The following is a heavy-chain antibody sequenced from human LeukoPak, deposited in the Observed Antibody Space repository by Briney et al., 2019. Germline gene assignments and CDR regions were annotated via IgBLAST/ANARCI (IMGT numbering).Heavy chain of an antibody. CDR3: AREGQLAAFDY. V-gene: IGHV3-20*04. CDR2: INWTGGST. J-gene: IGHJ4*02. D-gene: IGHD6-6*01. CDR1: GFTFDDYG. Sequence: GESLRLSCAASGFTFDDYGITSVRQAPVKGLEWVSIINWTGGSTGYADSVKGRFTISRDNAKNSLYLQMNSLRAEDTALYYCAREGQLAAFDYWGQGTLVTVSS.